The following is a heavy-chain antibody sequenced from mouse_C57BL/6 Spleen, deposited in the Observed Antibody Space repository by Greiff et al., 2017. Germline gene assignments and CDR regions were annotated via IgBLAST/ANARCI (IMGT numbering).Heavy chain of an antibody. CDR3: ARMGYYGSSPYYYAMDY. D-gene: IGHD1-1*01. V-gene: IGHV8-8*01. CDR2: IWWDDDK. J-gene: IGHJ4*01. Sequence: QVTLKVSGPGILQPSQTLSLTCSFSGFSLSTFGMGVGWIRQPSGKGLEWLAHIWWDDDKYYNPALKSRLTISKDTSKNLVFLKIANVDTADTATYYCARMGYYGSSPYYYAMDYWGQGTSVTVSS. CDR1: GFSLSTFGMG.